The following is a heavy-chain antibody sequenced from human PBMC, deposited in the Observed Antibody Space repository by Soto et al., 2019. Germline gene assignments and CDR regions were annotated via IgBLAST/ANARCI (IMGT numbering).Heavy chain of an antibody. CDR1: GFRFSNYA. D-gene: IGHD2-15*01. CDR3: PRVVPVIPATSPDGFDI. V-gene: IGHV3-30-3*01. CDR2: VSYDGNNN. Sequence: AXVSLRLSCAACGFRFSNYAMHWVRQAPGKGLEWVAVVSYDGNNNYYAGSVKGRFTISRDNSRNTLYLQMHSLRTEDTAVYFCPRVVPVIPATSPDGFDICGQRTKVTVSS. J-gene: IGHJ3*02.